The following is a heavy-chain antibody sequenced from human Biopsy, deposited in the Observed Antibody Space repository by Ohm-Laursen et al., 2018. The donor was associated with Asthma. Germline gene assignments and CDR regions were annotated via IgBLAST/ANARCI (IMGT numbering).Heavy chain of an antibody. D-gene: IGHD6-19*01. V-gene: IGHV3-33*01. CDR3: ARDSYSSGLYDDFES. CDR1: GFTFSSYG. J-gene: IGHJ4*02. CDR2: IWYDGSIK. Sequence: SSLRLSCSASGFTFSSYGMHWVRQAPGKGLEWVAVIWYDGSIKYYADSVKGRFSISRDNSKNTLYLQMNSLRVEDTAVFYCARDSYSSGLYDDFESWGQGTLVTVSS.